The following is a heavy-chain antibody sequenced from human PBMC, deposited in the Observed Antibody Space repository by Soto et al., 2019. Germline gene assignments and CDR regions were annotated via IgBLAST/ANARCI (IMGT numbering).Heavy chain of an antibody. D-gene: IGHD3-16*02. Sequence: QVQLVQSGAEVKKPGSSVKVSCKASGGTFSSYTISWVRQAPGQGLEWMGRIIPILGIANYAQKFQGRVTITADKATRTAYMELSSLRSEDTAVYYCARVGHYDYVWGSYRLDYWGQGTLVTVSS. CDR1: GGTFSSYT. CDR2: IIPILGIA. J-gene: IGHJ4*02. V-gene: IGHV1-69*02. CDR3: ARVGHYDYVWGSYRLDY.